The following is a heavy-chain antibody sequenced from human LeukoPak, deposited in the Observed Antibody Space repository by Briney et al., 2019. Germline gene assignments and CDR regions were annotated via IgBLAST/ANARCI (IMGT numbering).Heavy chain of an antibody. CDR2: ISWNSGSI. Sequence: GRSLRLSCPASGFTFHDYAMHWVRQAPGKGLEWVSGISWNSGSIGYADSVKGRFTISRDDAKNSLYLQMNSLRAEDTALYYCAKSGRGDYGDYLDYWGQGTLVTVSS. CDR3: AKSGRGDYGDYLDY. D-gene: IGHD4-17*01. CDR1: GFTFHDYA. V-gene: IGHV3-9*01. J-gene: IGHJ4*02.